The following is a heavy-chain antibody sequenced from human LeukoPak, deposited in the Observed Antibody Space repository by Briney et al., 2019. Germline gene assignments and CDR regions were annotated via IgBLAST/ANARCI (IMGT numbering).Heavy chain of an antibody. CDR3: AKITEYSSGWFDY. Sequence: PGRSLRLSCAASGFTFDDYAMHWVRQAPGKGLEWVSGISWNSGSIGYADSVKGRFTISRDNAKNSLYLQMNSLRAEDTALYYCAKITEYSSGWFDYWGQGTLVTVPS. CDR1: GFTFDDYA. D-gene: IGHD6-19*01. CDR2: ISWNSGSI. V-gene: IGHV3-9*01. J-gene: IGHJ4*02.